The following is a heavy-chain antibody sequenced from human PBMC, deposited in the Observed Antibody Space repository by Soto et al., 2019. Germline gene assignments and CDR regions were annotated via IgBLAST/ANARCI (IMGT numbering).Heavy chain of an antibody. J-gene: IGHJ4*02. CDR3: ARVRYIAAAGTYYFDY. V-gene: IGHV4-39*01. CDR2: IYYSGST. CDR1: GGSISSSSYY. Sequence: SETLSLTCTVSGGSISSSSYYWGWIRQPPGKGLEWIGSIYYSGSTYYNPSLKSRVTISVDTSKNQFSLMLSSVTAADTAVYYCARVRYIAAAGTYYFDYWGQGTLVTVSS. D-gene: IGHD6-13*01.